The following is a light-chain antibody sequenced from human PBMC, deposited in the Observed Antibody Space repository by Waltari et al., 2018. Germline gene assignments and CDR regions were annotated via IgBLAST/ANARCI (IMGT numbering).Light chain of an antibody. CDR2: EVS. Sequence: QSALTQPPSASGSPGQSVTISCTGTSSDFGGYDYVSWYQQHPGKVPKLMIYEVSKRPSGVPDRFSGSKFGNTASLTVSGLQAEDEADYYCASFTGANWVFGGGTKLTVL. V-gene: IGLV2-8*01. J-gene: IGLJ3*02. CDR3: ASFTGANWV. CDR1: SSDFGGYDY.